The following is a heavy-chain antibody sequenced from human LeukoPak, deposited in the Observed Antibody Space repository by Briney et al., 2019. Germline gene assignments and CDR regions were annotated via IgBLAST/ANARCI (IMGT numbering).Heavy chain of an antibody. CDR1: GFTLSSYS. CDR2: ISSSSSYI. Sequence: GGSLRLSCAASGFTLSSYSMNWVRQAPGKGLEWVSSISSSSSYIYYADSVKGRFTISRNNAKNSLNLQVNSQRAEDTAVYYCARGRVGQWLVDAFDIWGQGTMVTVSS. D-gene: IGHD6-19*01. J-gene: IGHJ3*02. V-gene: IGHV3-21*01. CDR3: ARGRVGQWLVDAFDI.